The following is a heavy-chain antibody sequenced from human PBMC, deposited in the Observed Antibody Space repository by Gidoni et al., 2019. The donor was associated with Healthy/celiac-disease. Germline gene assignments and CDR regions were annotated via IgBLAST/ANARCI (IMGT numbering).Heavy chain of an antibody. CDR2: INHSGST. CDR3: ARGQLSIAVADDAFDI. V-gene: IGHV4-34*01. J-gene: IGHJ3*02. D-gene: IGHD6-19*01. CDR1: GGSFSGYY. Sequence: QVQLQQWGAGLLKPSETLSLTCAVYGGSFSGYYWSWIRQPPGKGLEWIGEINHSGSTNYNPSLKSRVTISVDTSKNQFSLKLSSVTAADTAVYYCARGQLSIAVADDAFDIWGQGTMVTVSS.